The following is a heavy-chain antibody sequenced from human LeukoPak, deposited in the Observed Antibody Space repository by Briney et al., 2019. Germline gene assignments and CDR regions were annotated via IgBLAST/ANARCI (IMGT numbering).Heavy chain of an antibody. CDR1: GYTFTSYD. CDR2: ISAYNGNT. D-gene: IGHD2-15*01. V-gene: IGHV1-18*01. Sequence: ASVKVPCKASGYTFTSYDINWVRQAPGQGLEWMGWISAYNGNTNYAQKLQGRVTMTTDTSTSTAYMELRSLRSDDTAVYYCARSQIVVGRYFQHWGQGTLVTVSS. CDR3: ARSQIVVGRYFQH. J-gene: IGHJ1*01.